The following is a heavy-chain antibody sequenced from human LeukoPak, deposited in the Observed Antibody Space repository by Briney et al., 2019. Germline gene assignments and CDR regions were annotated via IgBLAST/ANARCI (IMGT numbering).Heavy chain of an antibody. Sequence: WGSLRLSCAAPGFTFSSYAMHWVRQAPGKGLEWVAVISYDGSNKYYADSVKGRFTISRDNSKNTLYLQMNSLRAEDTAVYYCARGQRITGTGTYDYWGQGTLVTVSS. CDR3: ARGQRITGTGTYDY. CDR1: GFTFSSYA. V-gene: IGHV3-30-3*01. J-gene: IGHJ4*02. D-gene: IGHD1-7*01. CDR2: ISYDGSNK.